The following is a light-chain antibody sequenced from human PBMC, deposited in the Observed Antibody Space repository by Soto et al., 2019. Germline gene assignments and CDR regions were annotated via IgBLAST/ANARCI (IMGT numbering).Light chain of an antibody. CDR2: EVS. CDR3: SSYTSSSIFV. CDR1: SSDVGGYNY. J-gene: IGLJ1*01. V-gene: IGLV2-14*01. Sequence: QSALTQPASVSGSPGQSITISCTGTSSDVGGYNYVSWYQQHPGKAPKLMIYEVSNRPSGVSNRFSGSKSGNTASLTISGLQVEDEADYYCSSYTSSSIFVFGTGTQLTVL.